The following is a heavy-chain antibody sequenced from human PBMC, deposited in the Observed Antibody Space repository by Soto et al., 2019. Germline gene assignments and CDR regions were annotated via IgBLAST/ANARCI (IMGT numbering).Heavy chain of an antibody. D-gene: IGHD3-22*01. V-gene: IGHV4-39*01. J-gene: IGHJ5*01. CDR3: ARDYFDSGDYNTNWFDS. CDR1: GDSISTSRFY. CDR2: IYHTGNA. Sequence: PSETLSLTCSVSGDSISTSRFYWAWLRQSPGEGLEWIGSIYHTGNAYYNPSLKRRVTIFVNTSKNQFSLKLTSVTAADTALYYCARDYFDSGDYNTNWFDSWGQGALVTVSS.